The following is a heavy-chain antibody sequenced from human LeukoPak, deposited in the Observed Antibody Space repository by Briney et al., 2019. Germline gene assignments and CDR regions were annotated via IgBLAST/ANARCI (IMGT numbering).Heavy chain of an antibody. J-gene: IGHJ4*02. CDR3: ARYCSSTSCYGAAGHDFDY. V-gene: IGHV1-2*06. Sequence: WASVKVSCKASGYTFTGYYIHWVRQAPGQGPEWMGRINPNSGGTNYAQKFQGRVTMTRDTSISTAYMELSRLRSDDTAVYYCARYCSSTSCYGAAGHDFDYWGQGTLVTVSS. D-gene: IGHD2-2*01. CDR1: GYTFTGYY. CDR2: INPNSGGT.